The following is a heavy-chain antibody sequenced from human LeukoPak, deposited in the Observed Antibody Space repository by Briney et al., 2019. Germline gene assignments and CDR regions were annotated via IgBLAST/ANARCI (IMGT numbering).Heavy chain of an antibody. CDR1: GGSFSGYY. Sequence: SETLSLTCAVCGGSFSGYYWSWIRQPPGKGLEWIGEINHSGSTNYNPSLTSRGTISVDTSKNQVSLKLRYVNAADTAVYYCARVRGNRGKYFDYWGQGTLVTVSS. J-gene: IGHJ4*02. D-gene: IGHD3-16*01. CDR2: INHSGST. CDR3: ARVRGNRGKYFDY. V-gene: IGHV4-34*01.